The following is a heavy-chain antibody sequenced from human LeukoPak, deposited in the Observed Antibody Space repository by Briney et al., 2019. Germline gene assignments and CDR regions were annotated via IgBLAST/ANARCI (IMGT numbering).Heavy chain of an antibody. D-gene: IGHD5-18*01. Sequence: SVKVSCKDSGGTFISYAISWVRQAPGQGLEWMGGIIPIFGTANYAQKFQGRVTITADESTSTAYMELSSLRSEDTAVYYCARDVGDTAMVLDYYYGMDVWGQGTTVTVSS. CDR1: GGTFISYA. CDR2: IIPIFGTA. V-gene: IGHV1-69*13. CDR3: ARDVGDTAMVLDYYYGMDV. J-gene: IGHJ6*02.